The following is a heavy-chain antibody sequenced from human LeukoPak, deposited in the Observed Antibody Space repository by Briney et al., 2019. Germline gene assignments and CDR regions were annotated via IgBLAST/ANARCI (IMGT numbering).Heavy chain of an antibody. Sequence: ASVKVSCKASGYTFTSYGISWVRQAPGQGLEWMGWISAYNGNTNYAQKLQGRVTMTTDTSTSTAYMELRSLRSDDTAVYYCARGTARKYQLLSEMIDYRGQGTLVTVSS. V-gene: IGHV1-18*01. J-gene: IGHJ4*02. CDR2: ISAYNGNT. CDR1: GYTFTSYG. CDR3: ARGTARKYQLLSEMIDY. D-gene: IGHD2-2*01.